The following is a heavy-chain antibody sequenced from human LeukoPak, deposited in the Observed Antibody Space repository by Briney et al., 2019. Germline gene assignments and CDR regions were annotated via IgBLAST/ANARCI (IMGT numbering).Heavy chain of an antibody. Sequence: GGSLRLSCAASGFTFSSYSMNWVRQAPGKGLEWVSSISSSSSYIYYADSVKGRFTISRDNAKNSLYLQMNSLRAEDTAVCYCARDQDYDILTGKEHYFDYWGQGTLVTVSS. CDR1: GFTFSSYS. D-gene: IGHD3-9*01. J-gene: IGHJ4*02. CDR2: ISSSSSYI. V-gene: IGHV3-21*01. CDR3: ARDQDYDILTGKEHYFDY.